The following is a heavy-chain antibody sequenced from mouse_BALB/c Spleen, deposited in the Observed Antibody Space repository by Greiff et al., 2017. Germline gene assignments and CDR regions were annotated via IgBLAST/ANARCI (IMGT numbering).Heavy chain of an antibody. CDR2: ISSGGST. Sequence: DVMLVESGGGLVKPGGSLKLSCAASGFTFSSYAMSWVRQTPEKRLEWVASISSGGSTYYPDSVKGRFTISRDNARNILYLQMSSLRSEDTAMYYCARYRYDSWFAYWGQGTLVTVSA. CDR1: GFTFSSYA. CDR3: ARYRYDSWFAY. D-gene: IGHD2-14*01. J-gene: IGHJ3*01. V-gene: IGHV5-6-5*01.